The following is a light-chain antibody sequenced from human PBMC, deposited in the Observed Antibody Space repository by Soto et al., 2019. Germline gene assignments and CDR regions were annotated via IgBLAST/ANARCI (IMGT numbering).Light chain of an antibody. CDR1: TSNLGAGYD. CDR3: CSYAGGYVFEVI. V-gene: IGLV1-40*01. Sequence: QAVVTQPPSVSGAPGQRVTLSCTGNTSNLGAGYDVHWYQQLPGAAPKLVIFGNRNRPSGVPERFSGSKSGTSASLAITGLQAEDEADYYCCSYAGGYVFEVIFGGGTKLTVL. CDR2: GNR. J-gene: IGLJ2*01.